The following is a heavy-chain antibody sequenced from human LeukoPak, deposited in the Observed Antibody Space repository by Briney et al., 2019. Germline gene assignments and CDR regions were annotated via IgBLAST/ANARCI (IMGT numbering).Heavy chain of an antibody. V-gene: IGHV1-2*06. D-gene: IGHD6-13*01. Sequence: GASVKVSCKASGYTFTGYHIHWVRQAPGQGLEWMGRINPYSGDTNFAQKFQGRVTMTRDTSITTAYMDLSSLTPGDTAVYFCARDQGSLTRSWYTGYWGQGTQVTVPS. CDR2: INPYSGDT. J-gene: IGHJ4*02. CDR1: GYTFTGYH. CDR3: ARDQGSLTRSWYTGY.